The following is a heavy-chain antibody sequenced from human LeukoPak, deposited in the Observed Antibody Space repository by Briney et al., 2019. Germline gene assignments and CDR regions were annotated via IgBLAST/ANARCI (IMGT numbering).Heavy chain of an antibody. CDR1: GYTFTSYG. V-gene: IGHV1-18*01. Sequence: ASVKVSCKASGYTFTSYGISWVRQAPGQGLEWMGWISAYNGNTNYAQKLQGRVTMTRNSSISTAYMELSSLRSEDTAVYYCARVGDGDYGEYFDYWGQGTLVTVSS. CDR3: ARVGDGDYGEYFDY. D-gene: IGHD4-17*01. CDR2: ISAYNGNT. J-gene: IGHJ4*02.